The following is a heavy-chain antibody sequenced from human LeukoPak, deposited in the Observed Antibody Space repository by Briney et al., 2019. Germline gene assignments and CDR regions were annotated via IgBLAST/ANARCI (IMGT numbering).Heavy chain of an antibody. CDR3: AREPWNYYYYYMDV. V-gene: IGHV4-34*01. CDR2: INHSGST. Sequence: SETLSLTCAVSGGSFSGYYWSWIRQPPGKGLEWIGEINHSGSTNYNPSLKSRVTISVDTSKNQFSLKLSSVTAADTAVYYCAREPWNYYYYYMDVWGKGTTVTVSS. CDR1: GGSFSGYY. J-gene: IGHJ6*03.